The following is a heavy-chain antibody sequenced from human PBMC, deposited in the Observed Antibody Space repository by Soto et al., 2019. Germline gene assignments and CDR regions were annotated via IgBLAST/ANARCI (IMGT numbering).Heavy chain of an antibody. D-gene: IGHD2-15*01. CDR2: IYYSGST. CDR3: ARDPNPHCSGGSGYSYYYYGMEV. J-gene: IGHJ6*02. CDR1: GGSISSGGYY. Sequence: SETLSLTCTVSGGSISSGGYYWSWIRQHPGKGLEWIGYIYYSGSTYYNPSLKSRVTISVDTSKNQFSLKLSSVTAADTAVYYCARDPNPHCSGGSGYSYYYYGMEVWGQGTTVTVSS. V-gene: IGHV4-31*03.